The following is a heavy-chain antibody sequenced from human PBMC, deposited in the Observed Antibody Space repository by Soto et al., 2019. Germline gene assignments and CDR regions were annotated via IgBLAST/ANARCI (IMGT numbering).Heavy chain of an antibody. Sequence: GGSLRLSCAASGFTVSSKYMSWVRQAPGKGLEWVSLIQSGGPTYYADSVKGRFTISRDTSENTLHLQMDSLRAEDTAVYYCARDDVLCDGGRCYGVPLDVWGQGTTVTVS. V-gene: IGHV3-66*01. D-gene: IGHD2-15*01. CDR2: IQSGGPT. J-gene: IGHJ6*02. CDR1: GFTVSSKY. CDR3: ARDDVLCDGGRCYGVPLDV.